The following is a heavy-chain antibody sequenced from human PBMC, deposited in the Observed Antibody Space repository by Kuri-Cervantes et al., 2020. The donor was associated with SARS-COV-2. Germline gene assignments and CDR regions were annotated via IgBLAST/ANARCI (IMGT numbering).Heavy chain of an antibody. V-gene: IGHV6-1*01. Sequence: SETLSLTCAISGDSVSSSSAGWNWIRQSPSRGLEWLGRTYYRSKWYHDYAVSVKSRIIINPDTSKNQFSLQLSSVTPEDTAVYYCARVTTGTLDYWGQGTLVTVSS. CDR1: GDSVSSSSAG. CDR2: TYYRSKWYH. J-gene: IGHJ4*02. D-gene: IGHD1-1*01. CDR3: ARVTTGTLDY.